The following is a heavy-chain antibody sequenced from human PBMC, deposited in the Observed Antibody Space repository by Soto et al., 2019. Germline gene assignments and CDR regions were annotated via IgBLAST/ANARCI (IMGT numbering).Heavy chain of an antibody. V-gene: IGHV1-18*01. CDR2: SSAYYGNT. D-gene: IGHD2-8*01. CDR1: GYTFTSYC. J-gene: IGHJ4*02. CDR3: ARDGGRVYASMSFDY. Sequence: RASVKVSCKASGYTFTSYCISWVRQAPGQGLEWMGWSSAYYGNTNYAQKLQGRVTMTTDTSTSTAYMELRSLRSDDTAVYYCARDGGRVYASMSFDYWGQGTLVTVSS.